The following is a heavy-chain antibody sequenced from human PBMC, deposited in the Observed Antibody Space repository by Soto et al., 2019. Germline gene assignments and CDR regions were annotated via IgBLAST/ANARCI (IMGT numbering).Heavy chain of an antibody. CDR2: INHSGST. J-gene: IGHJ4*02. Sequence: FEPLSLTCAVEEGSCGGYYWSWISKHQGKGLEWIGEINHSGSTNYNPSLKSRVTISVDTSKNQFSLKLSSVTAADTAVYYCARAPFSIISTYIPVVPRGFDYWGQGTLVTVSS. D-gene: IGHD1-20*01. CDR3: ARAPFSIISTYIPVVPRGFDY. CDR1: EGSCGGYY. V-gene: IGHV4-34*01.